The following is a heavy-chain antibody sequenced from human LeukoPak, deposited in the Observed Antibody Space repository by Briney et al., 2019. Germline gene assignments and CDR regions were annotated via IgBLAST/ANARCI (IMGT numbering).Heavy chain of an antibody. J-gene: IGHJ4*02. D-gene: IGHD2-15*01. CDR1: GXTFGSYS. CDR3: ARGCSGGSCYDY. Sequence: GGSLRLSCAASGXTFGSYSVNWVRQAPGKGLEWVSSISTSSDYIYYADSVKGRFTISRDNAENSLFLQVNSLRAEDTAVYYCARGCSGGSCYDYWGQGTLVTVSS. V-gene: IGHV3-21*01. CDR2: ISTSSDYI.